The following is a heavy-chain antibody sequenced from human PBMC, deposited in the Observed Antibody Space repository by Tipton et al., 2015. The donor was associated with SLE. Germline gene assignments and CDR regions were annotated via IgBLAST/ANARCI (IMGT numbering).Heavy chain of an antibody. Sequence: TLSLTCTVSGGSISSSSYYWSWIRQPPGKGLEWFGYIYYSGSTNYNPSLKSRVTISVDTSKNQFSLKLSSVTAADTAVYYCARGPIVVVIAAVGYFDLWGRGTLVTVSS. CDR1: GGSISSSSYY. D-gene: IGHD2-21*01. CDR3: ARGPIVVVIAAVGYFDL. V-gene: IGHV4-61*01. CDR2: IYYSGST. J-gene: IGHJ2*01.